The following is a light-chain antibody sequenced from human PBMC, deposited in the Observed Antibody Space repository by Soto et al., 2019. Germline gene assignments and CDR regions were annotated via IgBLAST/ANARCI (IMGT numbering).Light chain of an antibody. CDR3: CSYAGDRIMV. Sequence: QSALTQPASVSGSPGQSITIACTGTSNDVGSYNLVSWYQQHPGKPPKLMIYEGSKRPSGVSNRFSGSKSGNTASLTISGLQAEDEADYYCCSYAGDRIMVFGGGTKLTVL. V-gene: IGLV2-23*01. CDR2: EGS. CDR1: SNDVGSYNL. J-gene: IGLJ2*01.